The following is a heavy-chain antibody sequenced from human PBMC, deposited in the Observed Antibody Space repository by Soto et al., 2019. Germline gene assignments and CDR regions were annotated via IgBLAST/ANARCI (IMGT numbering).Heavy chain of an antibody. D-gene: IGHD6-13*01. Sequence: ASVKVSCKASGYTFTGYYMHWVRQAPGQGLEWMGWINPNSGGTNYAQKFQGRVTITRDTSISTAYMELSRLRSDDTDVYYCERALPQSIAADGYGSDFDYWGQGTLVTVSS. V-gene: IGHV1-2*02. CDR2: INPNSGGT. CDR3: ERALPQSIAADGYGSDFDY. J-gene: IGHJ4*02. CDR1: GYTFTGYY.